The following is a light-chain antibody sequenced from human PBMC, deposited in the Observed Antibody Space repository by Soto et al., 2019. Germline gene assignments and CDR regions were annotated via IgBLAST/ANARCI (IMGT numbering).Light chain of an antibody. CDR3: AVWDESLRGYV. V-gene: IGLV1-47*01. J-gene: IGLJ1*01. Sequence: QSVLTQPPSASGAAWQKVTIACSGSTPNIGTNYVHWYQQLPGTAPKRLIYRHNQRPSGVPDRFSASKSGTSASLAISGLRSEDEADYYCAVWDESLRGYVFGPGTKVTVL. CDR2: RHN. CDR1: TPNIGTNY.